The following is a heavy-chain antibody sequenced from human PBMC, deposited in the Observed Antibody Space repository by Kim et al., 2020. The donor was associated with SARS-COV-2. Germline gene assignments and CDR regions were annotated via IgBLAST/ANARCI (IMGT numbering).Heavy chain of an antibody. Sequence: YAASVKDRFTISRDDSNSVAYLQMNSLTTEDTAVYYCTRDAGSRKYYFEYWGQRTLVTVSA. D-gene: IGHD6-13*01. J-gene: IGHJ4*02. CDR3: TRDAGSRKYYFEY. V-gene: IGHV3-49*02.